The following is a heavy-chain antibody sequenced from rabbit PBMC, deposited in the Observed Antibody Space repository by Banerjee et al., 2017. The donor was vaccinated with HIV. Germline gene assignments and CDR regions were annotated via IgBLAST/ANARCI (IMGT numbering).Heavy chain of an antibody. Sequence: QEQLEESGGDLVKPGASLTVTCKASGFSFSSGYVMCWVRQAPGKGLEWIGCIDAGSDGMTYYASWAKGRFTISRTSSTTVTLQLTSLTAADTATYFCARVTGSVWGVGFDLWGQGTLVTVS. CDR2: IDAGSDGMT. V-gene: IGHV1S45*01. D-gene: IGHD4-1*01. CDR3: ARVTGSVWGVGFDL. CDR1: GFSFSSGYV. J-gene: IGHJ4*01.